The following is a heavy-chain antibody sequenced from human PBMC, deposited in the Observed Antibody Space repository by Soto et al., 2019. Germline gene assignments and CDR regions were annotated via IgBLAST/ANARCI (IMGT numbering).Heavy chain of an antibody. D-gene: IGHD3-10*01. Sequence: SETLSLTSSVSGVSFTSYYWTWIRQPPGKGPEWIGYIYYSGVTNYNPSLKSRVTMSVDTSKNQFSLKLTSVTAADTAVYYCARDLTIGGFFDPWGQGTLVTVSS. CDR2: IYYSGVT. V-gene: IGHV4-59*01. J-gene: IGHJ5*02. CDR1: GVSFTSYY. CDR3: ARDLTIGGFFDP.